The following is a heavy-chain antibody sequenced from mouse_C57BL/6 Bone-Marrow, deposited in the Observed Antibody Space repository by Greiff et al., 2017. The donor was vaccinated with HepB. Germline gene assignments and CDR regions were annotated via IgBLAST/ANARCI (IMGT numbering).Heavy chain of an antibody. V-gene: IGHV14-3*01. CDR1: GFNIKNTY. CDR2: IDPANGNT. CDR3: ALDIITTVDWFAY. Sequence: EVKLVESVAELVRPGASVKLSCTASGFNIKNTYMHWVKQRPEQGLEWIGRIDPANGNTKYAPKFQGKATITADTSSNTAYLQLSSLTSEDTAIYYCALDIITTVDWFAYWGQGTLVTVSA. D-gene: IGHD1-1*01. J-gene: IGHJ3*01.